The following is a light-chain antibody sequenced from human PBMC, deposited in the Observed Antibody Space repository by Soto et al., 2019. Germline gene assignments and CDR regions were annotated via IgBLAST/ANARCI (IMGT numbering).Light chain of an antibody. V-gene: IGKV4-1*01. Sequence: DIVMTQSPDSLAVSLGERATINCKSSQSVLYSSNNKNYLAWYQQKPGQPPKLLIYWASTRESGVPDRFSGRGSGKDFTLTIRSLQAEDVAVYYCQQYYSTPPTFGQGTKLEIK. CDR3: QQYYSTPPT. J-gene: IGKJ2*01. CDR1: QSVLYSSNNKNY. CDR2: WAS.